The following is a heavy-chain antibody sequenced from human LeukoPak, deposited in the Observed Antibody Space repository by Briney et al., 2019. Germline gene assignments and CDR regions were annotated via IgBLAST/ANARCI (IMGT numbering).Heavy chain of an antibody. CDR1: GFTFSSFW. D-gene: IGHD4-17*01. J-gene: IGHJ4*02. V-gene: IGHV3-74*01. Sequence: GGSLRLSCAASGFTFSSFWMHWVRQVPGKGLVWVSGINSDGSTTSYADSVKGRFTISRDNAKNTLYLQMNSLRAEDTALYYCARGGYGAHMGWGQGTLVTVSS. CDR3: ARGGYGAHMG. CDR2: INSDGSTT.